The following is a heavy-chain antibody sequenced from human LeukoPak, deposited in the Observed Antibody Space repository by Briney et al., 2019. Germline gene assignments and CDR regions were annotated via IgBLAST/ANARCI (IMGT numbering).Heavy chain of an antibody. J-gene: IGHJ4*02. CDR2: IYYSGST. D-gene: IGHD3-10*01. V-gene: IGHV4-59*01. CDR3: ARSYYYGSGSYYY. CDR1: GGSISSYY. Sequence: SETLSLTCTVSGGSISSYYWSWIRQPPGEGLEWIGYIYYSGSTNYNPSLKSRVTISVDTSKNQFSLKLSSVTAADTAVYYCARSYYYGSGSYYYWGQGTLVTVSS.